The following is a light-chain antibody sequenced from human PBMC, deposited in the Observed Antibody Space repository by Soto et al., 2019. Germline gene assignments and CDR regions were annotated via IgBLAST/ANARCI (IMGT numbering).Light chain of an antibody. J-gene: IGLJ2*01. V-gene: IGLV2-14*01. CDR1: NSDIDGYNY. CDR3: CSFSSSGTPKWV. Sequence: QSALTQPASVSGSPGQSITISCTGTNSDIDGYNYVSWYQHHPGKAPKLIIYEVSNRPSGVSNRFSGSKFGNTASLTVSGLQAEDEADYSCCSFSSSGTPKWVFGGGTKLTVL. CDR2: EVS.